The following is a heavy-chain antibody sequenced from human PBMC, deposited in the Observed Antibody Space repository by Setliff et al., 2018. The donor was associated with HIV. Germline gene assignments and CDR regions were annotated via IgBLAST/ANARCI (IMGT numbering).Heavy chain of an antibody. CDR3: AKEAKRVGDSQNYYES. CDR2: IDPGNGNI. D-gene: IGHD1-26*01. J-gene: IGHJ4*02. CDR1: GYTFRTYA. V-gene: IGHV1-3*01. Sequence: ASVKVSCKASGYTFRTYAIHWVRQAPGQRLEWMGWIDPGNGNIYYSQKFQGRVTMTRDTSASTAYMELSSLTSEDTTVYYCAKEAKRVGDSQNYYESWGQGTLVTVSS.